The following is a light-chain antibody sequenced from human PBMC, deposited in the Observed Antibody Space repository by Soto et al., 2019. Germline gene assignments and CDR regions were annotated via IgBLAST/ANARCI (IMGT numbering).Light chain of an antibody. Sequence: VLTQPPSASGTPGQRVTISCSGSSSNIGSNTVNWYQQLPGTAPKLLIYSNNQRPSGVPDRFSGSKSGTSASLAISGLQSEDEADYYCAAWDDSLNGPWVFGGGTKLTVL. CDR3: AAWDDSLNGPWV. V-gene: IGLV1-44*01. CDR1: SSNIGSNT. J-gene: IGLJ3*02. CDR2: SNN.